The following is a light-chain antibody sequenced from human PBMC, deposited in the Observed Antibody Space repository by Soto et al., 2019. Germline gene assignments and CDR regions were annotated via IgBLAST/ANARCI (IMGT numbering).Light chain of an antibody. CDR1: QSLSTN. Sequence: EIVMTQSPATLSVSPGERATLSCRASQSLSTNLAWYQQKPGQAPRLLIYGAFIRATGIPARFSGSGSGTEFTLTITSLQSEDFAVYYCQHYNHWPPWTFGQGTKVEIK. CDR2: GAF. V-gene: IGKV3-15*01. J-gene: IGKJ1*01. CDR3: QHYNHWPPWT.